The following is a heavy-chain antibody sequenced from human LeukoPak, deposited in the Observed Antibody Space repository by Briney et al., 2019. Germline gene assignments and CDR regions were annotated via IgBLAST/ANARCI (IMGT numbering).Heavy chain of an antibody. V-gene: IGHV4-59*01. Sequence: PSETLSLTCTVSGGSISSYYWSWIRQPPGKGLEWIGYIYYSVSTNYNPSLKSRVTISVDTSKNQFSLKLSSVTAADTAVYYCARQAGISGIAAAAIMDVWGKGTTVTVSS. CDR3: ARQAGISGIAAAAIMDV. J-gene: IGHJ6*04. D-gene: IGHD6-13*01. CDR2: IYYSVST. CDR1: GGSISSYY.